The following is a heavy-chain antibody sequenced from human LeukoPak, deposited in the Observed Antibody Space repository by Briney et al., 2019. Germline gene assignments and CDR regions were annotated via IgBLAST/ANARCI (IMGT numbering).Heavy chain of an antibody. CDR1: GFTFSSYA. Sequence: GGSLRLSCAASGFTFSSYAMSWVRQAPGKGLEWVSAISGSGGSTYYADSVKGRFTIPRDNSKNTLYLQMNSLRAEDTAVYYCAKSAKYYYDSSTHAFDIWGQGTMVTVSS. V-gene: IGHV3-23*01. D-gene: IGHD3-22*01. J-gene: IGHJ3*02. CDR3: AKSAKYYYDSSTHAFDI. CDR2: ISGSGGST.